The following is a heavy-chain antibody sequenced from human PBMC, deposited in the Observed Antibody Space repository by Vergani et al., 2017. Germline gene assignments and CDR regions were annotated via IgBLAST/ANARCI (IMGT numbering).Heavy chain of an antibody. V-gene: IGHV1-18*04. Sequence: VQLLESGGGLVQPGGSLRLSCAASGFTFSSYGISWVRQAPGQGLEGMGWISAYNGNTNYAQKLQGRVTKTTDTSPSTAYMELRSLRSDDTAVYYCARSDYGGNPYYFDYWGQGTLVTVSS. J-gene: IGHJ4*02. CDR1: GFTFSSYG. CDR3: ARSDYGGNPYYFDY. CDR2: ISAYNGNT. D-gene: IGHD4-23*01.